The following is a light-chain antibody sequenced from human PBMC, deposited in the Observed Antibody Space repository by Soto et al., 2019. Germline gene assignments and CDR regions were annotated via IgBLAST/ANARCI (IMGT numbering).Light chain of an antibody. CDR1: SSDVGGYNY. CDR2: EVS. J-gene: IGLJ3*02. CDR3: SSYAGSNTVL. Sequence: QSALTQPPSASGSPGQSVTISCTGSSSDVGGYNYVSWYQQRPGQAPKIMIYEVSERPSGVPDRFSGSKSGNTASLTVSGLQAEDEGDYYCSSYAGSNTVLFGGGTRSPS. V-gene: IGLV2-8*01.